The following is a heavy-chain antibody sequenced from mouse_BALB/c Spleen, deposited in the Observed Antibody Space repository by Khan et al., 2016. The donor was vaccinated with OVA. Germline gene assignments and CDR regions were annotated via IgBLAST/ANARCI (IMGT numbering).Heavy chain of an antibody. J-gene: IGHJ2*01. Sequence: QVQLKESGAELVRPGTSVKMSCKAAGYTFTNYWIGWVKQRPGHGLEWIGDTYPGGGYTNYNEKFKGKATLTADKSSSTAYMQLSGLTSEDSAIYYCERRGAARATWDYFDYWGQGTTLTVSS. CDR2: TYPGGGYT. CDR1: GYTFTNYW. V-gene: IGHV1-63*02. D-gene: IGHD3-1*01. CDR3: ERRGAARATWDYFDY.